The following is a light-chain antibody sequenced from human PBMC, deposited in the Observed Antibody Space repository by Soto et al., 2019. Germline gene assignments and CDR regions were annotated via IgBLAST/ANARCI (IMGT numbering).Light chain of an antibody. Sequence: QSVLTQPPLASGTPGQRVSLSCSGSNSNIGTNTVNWYQQFPGTAPKLLIYNNQRPSGVPDRFSGSKSGTSASLAISGLQSEDEADYYCAAWDNSLSTFYVFGTGTKVTVL. CDR3: AAWDNSLSTFYV. CDR1: NSNIGTNT. V-gene: IGLV1-44*01. J-gene: IGLJ1*01. CDR2: NN.